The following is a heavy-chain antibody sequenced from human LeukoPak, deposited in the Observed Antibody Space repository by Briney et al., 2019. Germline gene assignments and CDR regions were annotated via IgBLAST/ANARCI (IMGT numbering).Heavy chain of an antibody. CDR1: GYCFTSYW. D-gene: IGHD3-10*01. J-gene: IGHJ4*02. CDR3: ARTYGSGSYGVDY. CDR2: IYPGDCDT. V-gene: IGHV5-51*01. Sequence: GGSLQISCKGSGYCFTSYWIGGVRQMPGKGLEWMGIIYPGDCDTRYSPSFQGQGTISADKSISTAYLQWSSLKSSDTAMYYCARTYGSGSYGVDYWGQGTLVTVSS.